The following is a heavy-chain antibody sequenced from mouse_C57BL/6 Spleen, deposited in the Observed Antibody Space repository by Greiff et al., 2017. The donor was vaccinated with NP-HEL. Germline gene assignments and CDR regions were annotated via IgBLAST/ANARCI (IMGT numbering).Heavy chain of an antibody. J-gene: IGHJ4*01. D-gene: IGHD1-1*01. CDR3: ARQGLRYYAMDY. Sequence: VHLVESGPGLVAPSQSLSITCTVSGFSLTSYGVHWVRQPPGKGLEWLVVIWSDGSTTYNSALKSRLSIRKDNSTSQVFLKMNSLQTDDTAMYYCARQGLRYYAMDYWGQGTSVTVSS. CDR2: IWSDGST. CDR1: GFSLTSYG. V-gene: IGHV2-6-1*01.